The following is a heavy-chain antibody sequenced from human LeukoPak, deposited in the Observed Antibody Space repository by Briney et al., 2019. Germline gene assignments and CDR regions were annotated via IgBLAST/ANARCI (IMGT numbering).Heavy chain of an antibody. CDR3: ARDSRSGILFDY. V-gene: IGHV1-18*01. CDR1: GYTFTSYG. J-gene: IGHJ4*02. Sequence: GASVKVSCKASGYTFTSYGISWVRQAPGQGLEWMGWISAYNGNTNYAQKFQGRVTMTRDTSISTAYMELSRLRSDDTAVYYCARDSRSGILFDYWGQGTLVTVSS. CDR2: ISAYNGNT.